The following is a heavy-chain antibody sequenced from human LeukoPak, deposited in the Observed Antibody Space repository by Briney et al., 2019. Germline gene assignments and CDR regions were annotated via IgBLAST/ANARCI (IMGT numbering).Heavy chain of an antibody. CDR3: ARGFPRPYGSGNPHYDMDV. CDR1: GFTFSDYH. CDR2: TRNRAKGYTI. V-gene: IGHV3-72*01. D-gene: IGHD3-10*01. Sequence: PGGSLRLSCAASGFTFSDYHMDWVRQAPGKGLEWVGRTRNRAKGYTIEYAASVKGRFTVSRDDSKNSLYLYMNSLKTEDTAVYYCARGFPRPYGSGNPHYDMDVWGKGTTVTVSS. J-gene: IGHJ6*03.